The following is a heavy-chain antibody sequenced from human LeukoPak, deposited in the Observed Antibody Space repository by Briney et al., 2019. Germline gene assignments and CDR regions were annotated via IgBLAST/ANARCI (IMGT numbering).Heavy chain of an antibody. V-gene: IGHV3-30*04. D-gene: IGHD3-10*01. CDR2: ISYNGGDK. CDR1: GFRFSHYA. CDR3: ARQESRNYRYEGLDY. Sequence: GRSLRLSCAASGFRFSHYAIHWVRQAPGKGLEWVALISYNGGDKYYADSVKGRFTIDRDNSKNTVYLQMNSLRDDDTAVYSCARQESRNYRYEGLDYWGQGTLVIVSS. J-gene: IGHJ4*02.